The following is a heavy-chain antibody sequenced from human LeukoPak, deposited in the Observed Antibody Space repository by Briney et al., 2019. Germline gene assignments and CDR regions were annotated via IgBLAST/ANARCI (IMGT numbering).Heavy chain of an antibody. D-gene: IGHD1-26*01. CDR3: AKDILSGSYRFDAFDI. Sequence: QPGRSLRLSCGASGFTFDDYAMHWVRQAPGKGLEWVSGISWNSGSIGYADSVKGRFTISRDNAKNSLYLQMNSLRAEDMALYYCAKDILSGSYRFDAFDIWGQGTMVTVSS. CDR1: GFTFDDYA. J-gene: IGHJ3*02. V-gene: IGHV3-9*03. CDR2: ISWNSGSI.